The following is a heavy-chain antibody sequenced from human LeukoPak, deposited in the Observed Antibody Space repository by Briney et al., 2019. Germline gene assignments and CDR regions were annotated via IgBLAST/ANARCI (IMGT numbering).Heavy chain of an antibody. CDR2: IYSGGST. V-gene: IGHV3-66*01. CDR3: ARGGAFGVDRNDY. Sequence: GGSLRLSCAASGFTVSSNYMSWVRQAPGKGLEWVSVIYSGGSTYYADSVKGRFTMSRDNSKNTLYLQMNSLRAEDTAVYYCARGGAFGVDRNDYWGQGTLVTVSS. D-gene: IGHD3-3*01. J-gene: IGHJ4*02. CDR1: GFTVSSNY.